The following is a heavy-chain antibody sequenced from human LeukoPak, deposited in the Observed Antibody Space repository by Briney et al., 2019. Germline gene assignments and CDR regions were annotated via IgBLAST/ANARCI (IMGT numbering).Heavy chain of an antibody. V-gene: IGHV4-34*01. J-gene: IGHJ6*03. CDR3: ARGQRGYYYYYMDV. CDR1: GGSFSGYY. CDR2: INHSGST. Sequence: SETLSLTCAVYGGSFSGYYWSWIRQPPGKGLEWIGEINHSGSTNYNPSLKSRVTISVDTSKNQLSLKLSSVTAADTAVYYCARGQRGYYYYYMDVWGKGTTVTVSS.